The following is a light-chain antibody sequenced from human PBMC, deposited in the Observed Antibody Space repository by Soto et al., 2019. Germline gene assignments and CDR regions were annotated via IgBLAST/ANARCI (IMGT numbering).Light chain of an antibody. CDR1: SSDVGAYNF. V-gene: IGLV2-14*03. Sequence: QSVLTQPASVSGSPGQSITISCTGTSSDVGAYNFVSWHQQHPGKAPKLMIYNVYDRPSGISYRFSGSKSGNTASLTISGVQAEDEADYYCSSYTVSVAPYVFGTGTKVTVL. CDR3: SSYTVSVAPYV. J-gene: IGLJ1*01. CDR2: NVY.